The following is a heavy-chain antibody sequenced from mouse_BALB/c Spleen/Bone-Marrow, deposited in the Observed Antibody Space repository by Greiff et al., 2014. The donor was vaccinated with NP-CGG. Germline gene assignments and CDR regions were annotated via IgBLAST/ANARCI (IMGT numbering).Heavy chain of an antibody. CDR3: ARALAYGSSFDY. V-gene: IGHV5-15*02. D-gene: IGHD1-1*01. CDR1: GFTFSDYG. J-gene: IGHJ2*01. Sequence: EVKLMESGGGLVQPGGSRKLSCAASGFTFSDYGMAWVRQAPGKGPEWVAFISNLAYSIYHTDTVTGRFTISRENAKNTLYLEMSSLRSEDTAMYYCARALAYGSSFDYWGQGTTLTVSS. CDR2: ISNLAYSI.